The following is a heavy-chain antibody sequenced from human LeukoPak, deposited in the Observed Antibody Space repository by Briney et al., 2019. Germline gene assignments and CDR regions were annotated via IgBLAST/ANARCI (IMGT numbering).Heavy chain of an antibody. D-gene: IGHD3-3*01. V-gene: IGHV4-61*01. J-gene: IGHJ4*02. Sequence: KASETLSLTCTVSGGSVSSGSYYWSWIRQPPGKGLEWIGYIYYSGSTNYNPSLKSRVTISVDTSKNQFSLKLSSVTAADTAVYYCARVSGIEWLFFDYWGQGTLVTVSS. CDR1: GGSVSSGSYY. CDR3: ARVSGIEWLFFDY. CDR2: IYYSGST.